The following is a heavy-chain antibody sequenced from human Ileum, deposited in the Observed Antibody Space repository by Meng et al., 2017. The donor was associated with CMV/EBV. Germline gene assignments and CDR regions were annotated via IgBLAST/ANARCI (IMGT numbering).Heavy chain of an antibody. D-gene: IGHD5-12*01. V-gene: IGHV3-15*07. CDR3: VTDDTGHDWGY. J-gene: IGHJ4*02. Sequence: SGFAFTHAWMIWVLQAPGKGPERVARIQSQSDDGTRDYAAPVQGSFVISRDDSNKMLHLQMNRLRREDTALYYCVTDDTGHDWGYWGQGTLVTVSS. CDR2: IQSQSDDGTR. CDR1: GFAFTHAW.